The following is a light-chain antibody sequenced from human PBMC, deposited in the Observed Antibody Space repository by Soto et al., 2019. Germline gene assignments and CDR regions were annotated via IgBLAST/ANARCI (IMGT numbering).Light chain of an antibody. J-gene: IGLJ2*01. CDR1: SSDVGTYNL. V-gene: IGLV2-23*01. CDR2: EGS. CDR3: CSFAVGSTLV. Sequence: QSALTQHASVSGSPGQSITISCTGTSSDVGTYNLVSWHQHHPGKAPKLIIYEGSKRPSGVSNRFSGSKSGNTASLTISGLQAEDEADYYCCSFAVGSTLVFGGGTKLTVL.